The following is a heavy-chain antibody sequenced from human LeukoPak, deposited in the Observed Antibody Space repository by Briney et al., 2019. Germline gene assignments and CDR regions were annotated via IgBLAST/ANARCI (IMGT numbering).Heavy chain of an antibody. CDR1: GYTFTSYA. CDR3: ARDLRGDAFDI. CDR2: INTNTGNP. D-gene: IGHD5/OR15-5a*01. V-gene: IGHV7-4-1*02. J-gene: IGHJ3*02. Sequence: ASVKVSCKASGYTFTSYAMNWVRQAPGQGLELMGWINTNTGNPTYAPGFTGRFVFSLDTSVSTAYLQISSLKAEDTAVYYCARDLRGDAFDIWGQGTMVTVSS.